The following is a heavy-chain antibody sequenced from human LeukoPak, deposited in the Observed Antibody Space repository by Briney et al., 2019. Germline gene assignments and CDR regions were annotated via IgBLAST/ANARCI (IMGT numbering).Heavy chain of an antibody. D-gene: IGHD2-2*01. CDR1: GFTSSNYA. V-gene: IGHV3-23*01. CDR2: INVSGGST. CDR3: AKDQYCTSTSCYVGY. J-gene: IGHJ4*02. Sequence: PGGSLRLSCAASGFTSSNYAMSWVRQAPGKGLEWVSGINVSGGSTFYADSVRGRFTISRDNSKNTLYLQMNGLRAEDTAVYYCAKDQYCTSTSCYVGYWGQGTLVTVSS.